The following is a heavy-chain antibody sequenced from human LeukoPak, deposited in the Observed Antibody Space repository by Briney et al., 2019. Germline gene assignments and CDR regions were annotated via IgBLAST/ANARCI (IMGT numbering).Heavy chain of an antibody. V-gene: IGHV1-69*13. Sequence: SVKVSCKASGGTFSSYAISWVRQAPGQGLEWMGGIIPIFGTANYTQKFQGRVTITADEFTSTAYMELSSLRSEDTAVYYCATSGGTIAARPVNAFDIWGQGTMVTVSS. CDR1: GGTFSSYA. D-gene: IGHD6-6*01. CDR2: IIPIFGTA. J-gene: IGHJ3*02. CDR3: ATSGGTIAARPVNAFDI.